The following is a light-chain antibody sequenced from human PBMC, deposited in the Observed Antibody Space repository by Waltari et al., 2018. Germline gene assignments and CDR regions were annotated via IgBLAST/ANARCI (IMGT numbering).Light chain of an antibody. CDR3: SMYMGSGVWV. CDR1: SGSVSSTSY. Sequence: QTVVTQEPSLSVSPGGTVTLTCALSSGSVSSTSYPTWYQQTPGQPPRTLVYKGISRSSGFPDRFSGSILGNTAALTITGAQADDESDYYCSMYMGSGVWVFGGGTKLTVL. V-gene: IGLV8-61*01. J-gene: IGLJ3*02. CDR2: KGI.